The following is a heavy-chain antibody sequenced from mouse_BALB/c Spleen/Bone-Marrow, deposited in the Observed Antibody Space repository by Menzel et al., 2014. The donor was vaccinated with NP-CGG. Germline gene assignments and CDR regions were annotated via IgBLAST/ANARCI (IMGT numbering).Heavy chain of an antibody. Sequence: QVQLQQPGAELVKPGASVKLSCKASGYTFXSYYMYWVKQRPGQGLEWIGEINPSNGGTNFNEKFKSRATLTVDKSSSTAYMQLSSLTSEDSAVYYCTRLPHWGQGTSVTVSS. V-gene: IGHV1S81*02. D-gene: IGHD5-1*01. CDR3: TRLPH. J-gene: IGHJ4*01. CDR2: INPSNGGT. CDR1: GYTFXSYY.